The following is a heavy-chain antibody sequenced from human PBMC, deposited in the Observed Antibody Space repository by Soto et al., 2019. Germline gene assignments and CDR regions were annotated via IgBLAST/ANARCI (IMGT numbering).Heavy chain of an antibody. CDR3: ARSGELLQTFDS. CDR1: GVSFSDYS. J-gene: IGHJ4*02. D-gene: IGHD1-26*01. CDR2: ITGNSEYK. V-gene: IGHV3-21*06. Sequence: PGGSLRLSCFVSGVSFSDYSMNWVRQAPGKGLEWVSLITGNSEYKYYAGSVKGRFTVSRDNAKNSLYLQMNSLTVEDTAVYYCARSGELLQTFDSWGQGTLVNVSS.